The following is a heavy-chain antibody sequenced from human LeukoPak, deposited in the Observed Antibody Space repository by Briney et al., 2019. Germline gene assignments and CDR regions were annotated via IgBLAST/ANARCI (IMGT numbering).Heavy chain of an antibody. Sequence: PSETLSLTCTVSGGSISSYYWSWIRQPPGKGLEWIGYIYYSGSTNYNPSLKSRVTISVDTSKNQFSLKLSSVTAADTAVYYCARVRKNWYYYDSSGYYPFDYWGQGTLVTVSS. CDR2: IYYSGST. CDR3: ARVRKNWYYYDSSGYYPFDY. D-gene: IGHD3-22*01. J-gene: IGHJ4*02. CDR1: GGSISSYY. V-gene: IGHV4-59*01.